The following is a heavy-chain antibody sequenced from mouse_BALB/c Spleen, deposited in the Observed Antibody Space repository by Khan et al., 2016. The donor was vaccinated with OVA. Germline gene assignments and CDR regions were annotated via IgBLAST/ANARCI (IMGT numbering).Heavy chain of an antibody. CDR2: MIYTGYT. J-gene: IGHJ3*01. D-gene: IGHD2-14*01. Sequence: EVQLQESGPSLVKPSQTLSLTCSVTGDSITSGYWSWIRKFPGNKLEYMGYMIYTGYTDYNPSLKSRIAITRPTSKNQYYLQLNSVTAEDTATYYCARSTYRDAFAYWGQGTLVTVSA. CDR1: GDSITSGY. V-gene: IGHV3-8*02. CDR3: ARSTYRDAFAY.